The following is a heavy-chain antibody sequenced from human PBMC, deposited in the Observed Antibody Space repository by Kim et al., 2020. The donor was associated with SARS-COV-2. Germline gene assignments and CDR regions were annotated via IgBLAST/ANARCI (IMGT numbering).Heavy chain of an antibody. CDR2: INHSGST. CDR3: ARGADIWFGVTRAFDY. V-gene: IGHV4-34*01. J-gene: IGHJ4*02. Sequence: SETLSLTCAVYGGSFSGYYWSWIRQPPGKGLEWIGEINHSGSTNYNPSHKSRVTISVDTSKNQFSLMLSSVTAADTAVYYCARGADIWFGVTRAFDYWGQGTLVTVSS. D-gene: IGHD3-10*01. CDR1: GGSFSGYY.